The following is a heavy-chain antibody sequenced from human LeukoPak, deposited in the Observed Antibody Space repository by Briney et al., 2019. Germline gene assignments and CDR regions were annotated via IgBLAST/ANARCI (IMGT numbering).Heavy chain of an antibody. V-gene: IGHV3-48*04. Sequence: GGSLRLSCSASGFIFSAYGMNWVRQAPGRGLEWISYISPGSDIIYYTDSVKGRFTVSRDNAKNSLYLRMNNLRVEDTAVYFCVRQAAGGAFSGHWGQGSLVTVSS. CDR2: ISPGSDII. D-gene: IGHD3-3*02. CDR3: VRQAAGGAFSGH. J-gene: IGHJ4*02. CDR1: GFIFSAYG.